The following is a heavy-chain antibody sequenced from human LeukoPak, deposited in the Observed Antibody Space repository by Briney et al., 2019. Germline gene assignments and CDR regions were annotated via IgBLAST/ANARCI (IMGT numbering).Heavy chain of an antibody. CDR3: ARDQPADYYYMDV. V-gene: IGHV3-7*01. CDR2: INQDGSEK. CDR1: GFIFSNHW. Sequence: GGSLRLSCAASGFIFSNHWMSWVRQAPGKGLEWVANINQDGSEKNYVDSVKGRFTISRDNAKNSVFLQMNSLRAEDTAVYYCARDQPADYYYMDVWGKGTTVTVSS. J-gene: IGHJ6*03.